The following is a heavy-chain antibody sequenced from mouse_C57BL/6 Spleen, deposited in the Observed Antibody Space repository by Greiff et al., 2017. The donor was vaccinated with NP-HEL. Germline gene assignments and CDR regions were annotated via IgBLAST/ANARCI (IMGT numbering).Heavy chain of an antibody. Sequence: VQLQQPGAELVKPGASVKMSCKASGYTFTSYWITWVKQRPGQGLEWIGDIYPGSGSTNYNEKFKSKATLTVAPSSSTAYMQLSSLTSEDSAVYYGARLGYYYGSSPAWFADWGQGTLVTVSA. CDR2: IYPGSGST. V-gene: IGHV1-55*01. D-gene: IGHD1-1*01. CDR1: GYTFTSYW. J-gene: IGHJ3*01. CDR3: ARLGYYYGSSPAWFAD.